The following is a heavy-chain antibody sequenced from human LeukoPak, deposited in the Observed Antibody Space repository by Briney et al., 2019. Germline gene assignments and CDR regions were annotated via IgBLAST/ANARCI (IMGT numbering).Heavy chain of an antibody. CDR3: AKYKGYYPYNYCMNV. J-gene: IGHJ6*03. CDR1: GFTFSDFA. D-gene: IGHD2-15*01. CDR2: ITRSGGT. V-gene: IGHV3-23*01. Sequence: GGSLRLSCAASGFTFSDFAMAWVRQAPGKGLGWVSGITRSGGTNYADSVKGRFTISRDNSRDTLYLQMDGLRGEDTAIYYCAKYKGYYPYNYCMNVWGQGTTVTVSS.